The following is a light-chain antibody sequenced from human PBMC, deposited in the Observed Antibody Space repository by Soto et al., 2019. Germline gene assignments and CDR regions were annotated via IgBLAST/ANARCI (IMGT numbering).Light chain of an antibody. J-gene: IGKJ4*01. V-gene: IGKV3-15*01. CDR1: QSVSSY. CDR2: DTS. Sequence: EIVLTQSPATLSLSPGGRATLSCRASQSVSSYLAWYQQKPGQAPRLLIYDTSTRATGVPARFSGSRSGPEFTLTINSLQSEDFAIYYCQPYNNWPLTFGGGTKVDIK. CDR3: QPYNNWPLT.